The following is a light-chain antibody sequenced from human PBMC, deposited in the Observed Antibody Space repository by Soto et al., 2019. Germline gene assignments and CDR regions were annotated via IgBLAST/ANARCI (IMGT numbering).Light chain of an antibody. V-gene: IGKV3-20*01. CDR2: GAS. Sequence: IVLTQSPGTLSLCPGDRATLSCRASRSVSSSYLAWYQQKPGQAPRLLIYGASSRATGIPDRFRGSGSGTDFTLTNSRLEPEDFAVYYCQQYFTFGPGTKVGIK. CDR1: RSVSSSY. J-gene: IGKJ3*01. CDR3: QQYFT.